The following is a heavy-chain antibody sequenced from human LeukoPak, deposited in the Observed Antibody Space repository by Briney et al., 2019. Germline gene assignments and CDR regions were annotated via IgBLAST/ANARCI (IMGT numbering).Heavy chain of an antibody. CDR2: IDPSSTYI. Sequence: GGSLRPSCAASGFTFRSNSMNWVRQAPGKGLEWVSAIDPSSTYIYYADSVKGRFTISRDNAENSLYLQMNNLRVEDAAVYYCARAPTVLVGYCSSSSCQADYWGQGTLVTVSS. J-gene: IGHJ4*02. V-gene: IGHV3-21*01. CDR1: GFTFRSNS. D-gene: IGHD2-2*01. CDR3: ARAPTVLVGYCSSSSCQADY.